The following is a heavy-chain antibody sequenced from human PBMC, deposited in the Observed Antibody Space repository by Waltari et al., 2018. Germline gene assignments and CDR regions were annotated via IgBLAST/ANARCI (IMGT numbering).Heavy chain of an antibody. D-gene: IGHD3-10*01. J-gene: IGHJ3*02. CDR3: ARNMVRGVIGWCAFDI. CDR1: GFTVSSNY. CDR2: IYGGGST. V-gene: IGHV3-53*01. Sequence: EVQLVESGGGLIQPGGSLRLSCAASGFTVSSNYMSWVRKAPGKGLEWVLVIYGGGSTYYAGSVKGRFTISRDNSKNTLYLQMNSLRAEDTAVYYCARNMVRGVIGWCAFDIWGQGTMVTVSS.